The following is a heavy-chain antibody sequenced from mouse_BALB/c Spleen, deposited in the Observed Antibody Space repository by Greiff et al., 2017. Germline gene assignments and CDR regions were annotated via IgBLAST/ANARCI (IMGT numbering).Heavy chain of an antibody. J-gene: IGHJ4*01. V-gene: IGHV5-17*02. CDR1: GFTFSSFG. CDR3: ASYYRYDDYAMDY. D-gene: IGHD2-14*01. Sequence: EVKVVESGGGLVQPGGSRKLSCAASGFTFSSFGMHWVRQAPEKGLEWVAYISSGSSTIYYADTVKGRFTISRDNPKNTLFLQMTSLRSEDTAMYYCASYYRYDDYAMDYWGQGTSVTISS. CDR2: ISSGSSTI.